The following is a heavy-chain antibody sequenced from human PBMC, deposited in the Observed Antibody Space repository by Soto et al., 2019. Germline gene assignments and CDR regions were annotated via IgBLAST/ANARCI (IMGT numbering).Heavy chain of an antibody. CDR3: GRCRTDSYAMDV. CDR1: GYRFTSYG. V-gene: IGHV1-18*01. D-gene: IGHD5-18*01. CDR2: ISPYNGRT. Sequence: XSVKVSCKASGYRFTSYGIFWVRQVPGQGPEWMGWISPYNGRTNYAQSVKGRVVMTTDISTNTVHLELRSLRSDDSAIYYCGRCRTDSYAMDVWGQGTTVTVSS. J-gene: IGHJ6*02.